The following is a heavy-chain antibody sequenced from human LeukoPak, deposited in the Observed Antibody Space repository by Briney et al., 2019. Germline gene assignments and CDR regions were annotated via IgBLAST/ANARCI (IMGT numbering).Heavy chain of an antibody. V-gene: IGHV3-74*01. J-gene: IGHJ5*02. CDR2: INSEGSST. CDR1: GFTFGSYW. D-gene: IGHD6-19*01. CDR3: ARDMGSGWYSGSTGWFDP. Sequence: PGGSLRLSCAASGFTFGSYWMHWVRQAPGKGLVWVSRINSEGSSTSYADSVKGRFTISRDNAKNTLYLQMNSLRAEDTAVYYCARDMGSGWYSGSTGWFDPWGQGTLVTVSS.